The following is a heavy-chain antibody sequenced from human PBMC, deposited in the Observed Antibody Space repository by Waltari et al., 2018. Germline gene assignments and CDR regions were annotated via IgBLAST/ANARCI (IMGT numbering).Heavy chain of an antibody. Sequence: QLQLQESGPGLVKPSETLSLTCTVSGGSISSSRYYWGWIRQPPGKGLEWIGSIYYSGSTYYNPALKSRVTISVDTSKNQFSLKLSSVTAADTAVYYCATMITGTFSLLDYWGQGTLVTVSS. CDR1: GGSISSSRYY. J-gene: IGHJ4*02. D-gene: IGHD1-20*01. CDR2: IYYSGST. V-gene: IGHV4-39*07. CDR3: ATMITGTFSLLDY.